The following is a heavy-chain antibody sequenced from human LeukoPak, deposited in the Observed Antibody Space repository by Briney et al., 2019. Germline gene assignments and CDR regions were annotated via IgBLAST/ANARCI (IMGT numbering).Heavy chain of an antibody. CDR1: GGSISSSSYY. J-gene: IGHJ3*02. D-gene: IGHD6-13*01. V-gene: IGHV4-39*01. CDR3: ARRIAAAGTLFSAFDI. CDR2: INHSGST. Sequence: SETLSLTCTVSGGSISSSSYYWGWIRQPPGKGLEWIGEINHSGSTYYNPSLKSRVTISVDTSKNQFSLKLSSVTAADTAVYYCARRIAAAGTLFSAFDIWGQGTMVTVSS.